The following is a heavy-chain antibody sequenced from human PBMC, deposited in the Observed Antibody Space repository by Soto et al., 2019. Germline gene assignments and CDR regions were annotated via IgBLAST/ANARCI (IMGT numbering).Heavy chain of an antibody. CDR2: ISSSSSYI. Sequence: PGGSLRLSCAASGFTFTSYTMNWVRQAPGRGLEWVSSISSSSSYIYFADSLKGRFTISRDNAKNSLFLQMNSLRAEDTAVYYSARDTYYGMDVWGQGTTVTV. CDR1: GFTFTSYT. CDR3: ARDTYYGMDV. V-gene: IGHV3-21*01. J-gene: IGHJ6*02.